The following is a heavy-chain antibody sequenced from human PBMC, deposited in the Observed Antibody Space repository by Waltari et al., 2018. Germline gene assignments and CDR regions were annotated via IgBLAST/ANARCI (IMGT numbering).Heavy chain of an antibody. CDR3: ARLVGSYYFHMDV. CDR1: GGSITSFAHY. D-gene: IGHD2-8*02. Sequence: QLQLQESGPGLLKPSETLSLTCSVSGGSITSFAHYWGWIRQPPGKGLEWIGSIYYSGSAYYNPSVKNRVTISVDTTKNQFSLRLYSVTAADTAVYYCARLVGSYYFHMDVWGKGTTVVISS. CDR2: IYYSGSA. V-gene: IGHV4-39*07. J-gene: IGHJ6*03.